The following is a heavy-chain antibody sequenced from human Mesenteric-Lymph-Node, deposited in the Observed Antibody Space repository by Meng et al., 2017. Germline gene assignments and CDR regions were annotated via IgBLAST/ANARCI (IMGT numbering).Heavy chain of an antibody. V-gene: IGHV1-69*13. J-gene: IGHJ6*02. CDR1: GGTFSSYA. CDR2: IIPIFGTA. Sequence: SVKVSCKASGGTFSSYAINWVRQAPGQGLEWMGGIIPIFGTANYAQKFQGRVTITADESTSTAYMELSSLRSEDTAVYYCANGGSGYGSAYGMDVWGQGTTVTVSS. CDR3: ANGGSGYGSAYGMDV. D-gene: IGHD5-12*01.